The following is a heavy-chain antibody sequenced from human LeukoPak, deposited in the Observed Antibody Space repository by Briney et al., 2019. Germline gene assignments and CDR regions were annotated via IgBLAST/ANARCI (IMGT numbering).Heavy chain of an antibody. CDR1: GGSISSSGYY. J-gene: IGHJ4*02. V-gene: IGHV4-39*02. Sequence: SETLSLTCTVSGGSISSSGYYWGWIRQPPGKGLEWIGSFYYSASTYYNPSLKSRVIISVDTSKNHFSLKLNSVIAADTAVYYCARLSRALWSGCADYWGQGTLVTVSS. CDR2: FYYSAST. D-gene: IGHD3-3*01. CDR3: ARLSRALWSGCADY.